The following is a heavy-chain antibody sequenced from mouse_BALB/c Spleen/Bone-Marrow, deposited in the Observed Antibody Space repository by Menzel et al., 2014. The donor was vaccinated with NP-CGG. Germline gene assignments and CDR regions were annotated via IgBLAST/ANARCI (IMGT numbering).Heavy chain of an antibody. CDR1: GYAFSTYW. CDR2: IYPGDGDT. Sequence: QVQLQQSGAELVRPGSSVKISCKSSGYAFSTYWINWVKQRPGQGLEWIGQIYPGDGDTDFNGKFKGKATLTADRSSNTAYKEFSSLTSEDSAVYFCARGGISVDYWGQGTTLTGSS. J-gene: IGHJ2*01. V-gene: IGHV1-80*01. CDR3: ARGGISVDY.